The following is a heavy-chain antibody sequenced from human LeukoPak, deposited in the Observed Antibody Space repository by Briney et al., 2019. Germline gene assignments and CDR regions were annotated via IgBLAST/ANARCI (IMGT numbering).Heavy chain of an antibody. CDR3: ARGLYPDDAFDI. Sequence: SETLSLTCTVSGDSISNYYWSWIRQPPGKGLEWIGYISYSGITNYNPSLKSRVTISLDTSKNHFSLKMRSVTAADTAVYYCARGLYPDDAFDIWGQGTMVTVFS. V-gene: IGHV4-59*08. D-gene: IGHD3-16*02. CDR2: ISYSGIT. J-gene: IGHJ3*02. CDR1: GDSISNYY.